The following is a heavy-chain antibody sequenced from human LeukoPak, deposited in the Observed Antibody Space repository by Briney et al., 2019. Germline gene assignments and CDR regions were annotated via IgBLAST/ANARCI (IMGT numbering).Heavy chain of an antibody. CDR2: IYFSGST. Sequence: SETLSLTCTVSGGSIPSGGYYWSWIRQHPGKGLEWIGYIYFSGSTYYNPSLKSRVTISVDTSKNQFFLKLSSVTAADTAVYYCARARHCGGDCYKEFDYWGQGTLVTVSS. CDR3: ARARHCGGDCYKEFDY. V-gene: IGHV4-31*03. CDR1: GGSIPSGGYY. J-gene: IGHJ4*02. D-gene: IGHD2-21*02.